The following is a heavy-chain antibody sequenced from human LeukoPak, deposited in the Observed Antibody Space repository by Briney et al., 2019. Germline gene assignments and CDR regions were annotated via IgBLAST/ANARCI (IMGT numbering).Heavy chain of an antibody. V-gene: IGHV4-59*01. Sequence: SETLSLTCTVSGGSIRSYYRSWIRQPPGKGLEWIGYVHYSRSTNYNPSLKSRVTISVDTSKNQFSLKLSSVTAADTAVYYCARSYDSSWYFDLWGRGTLVTVSS. CDR1: GGSIRSYY. J-gene: IGHJ2*01. CDR2: VHYSRST. D-gene: IGHD3-22*01. CDR3: ARSYDSSWYFDL.